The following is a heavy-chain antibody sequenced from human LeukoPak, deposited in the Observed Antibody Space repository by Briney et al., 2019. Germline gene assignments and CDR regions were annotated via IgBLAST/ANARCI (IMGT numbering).Heavy chain of an antibody. CDR1: GYSISSGYY. D-gene: IGHD6-13*01. J-gene: IGHJ5*02. CDR2: IYHSGST. CDR3: ARQLVPARSNWFDP. Sequence: SETLSLTCAVSGYSISSGYYWGWIRPPPGKGLEWIGIIYHSGSTYYNPSLKSRVTISVDTSKNQFPLKLSAVTAADTAVYYCARQLVPARSNWFDPWGQGTLVTVSS. V-gene: IGHV4-38-2*01.